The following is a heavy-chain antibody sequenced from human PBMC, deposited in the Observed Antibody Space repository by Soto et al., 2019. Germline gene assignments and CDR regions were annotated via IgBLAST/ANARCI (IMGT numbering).Heavy chain of an antibody. J-gene: IGHJ6*02. CDR3: ARDWGSGYSYGYDDYYYGMDV. CDR2: IYYSGST. CDR1: GGSISSYY. Sequence: QVQLQESGPGLVKPSETLSLTCTVSGGSISSYYWSWIRQPPGKGLEWIGYIYYSGSTNYNPSLKRRVTISVDTSKNQFSLKLSSVTAADTAVYYCARDWGSGYSYGYDDYYYGMDVWGQGTTVTVSS. D-gene: IGHD5-18*01. V-gene: IGHV4-59*01.